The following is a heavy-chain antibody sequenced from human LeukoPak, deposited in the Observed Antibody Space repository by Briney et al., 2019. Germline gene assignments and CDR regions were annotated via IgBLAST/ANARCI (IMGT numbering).Heavy chain of an antibody. D-gene: IGHD3-10*01. V-gene: IGHV5-51*01. CDR3: VRLSRITMIRGVPSGAFDI. CDR2: IYPSDSDT. Sequence: GESLKISCQGSGNSFTFYWIGWVRQTPGKGLEWMGTIYPSDSDTRYSPSFQGQVTISVDKSISTAYLQWSSLKASDTAMYYCVRLSRITMIRGVPSGAFDIWGQGTMVTVSS. J-gene: IGHJ3*02. CDR1: GNSFTFYW.